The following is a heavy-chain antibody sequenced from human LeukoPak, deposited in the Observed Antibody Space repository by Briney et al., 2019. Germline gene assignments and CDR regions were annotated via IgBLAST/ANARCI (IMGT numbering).Heavy chain of an antibody. CDR3: ARGAYDYVWGSSASDYYYYYGMDV. J-gene: IGHJ6*02. V-gene: IGHV3-11*01. Sequence: GGSLRLSCAASGFTFSDYYISWIRQAPGKGLEWVSYISSSGSTIYYADSVKGRFTISRDNAKNSLYLQMNSLRAEDTAVYYCARGAYDYVWGSSASDYYYYYGMDVWGQGTTVTVSS. CDR2: ISSSGSTI. CDR1: GFTFSDYY. D-gene: IGHD3-16*01.